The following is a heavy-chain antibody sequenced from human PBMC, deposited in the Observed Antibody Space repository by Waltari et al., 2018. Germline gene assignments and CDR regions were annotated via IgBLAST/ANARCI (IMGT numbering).Heavy chain of an antibody. CDR1: GFTFSSYS. V-gene: IGHV3-64*01. D-gene: IGHD3-10*01. Sequence: EVQLVESGGGLVQPGGSMRPSCAASGFTFSSYSMHWVRQAPGKGLEYVSAISTNGGSTYYANSVKGRFTISRDNSKNTLYLQMGSLRTEDMAVYYCARGTSWGQGTLVTVSS. CDR2: ISTNGGST. J-gene: IGHJ5*02. CDR3: ARGTS.